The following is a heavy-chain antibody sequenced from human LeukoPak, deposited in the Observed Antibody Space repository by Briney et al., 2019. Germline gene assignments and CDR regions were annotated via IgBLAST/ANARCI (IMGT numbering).Heavy chain of an antibody. D-gene: IGHD6-13*01. V-gene: IGHV1-24*01. Sequence: ASVKVSCKVSGYTLTELSMHWVRQAPGKGLEWMGGFDPEDGETIYAQKFQGRVTMTEDTSTDTAYMELSSLRSEDTAVYYCATGGSSSWIGLGDFDYYYGMDVWGKGTTVTVSS. CDR3: ATGGSSSWIGLGDFDYYYGMDV. CDR1: GYTLTELS. J-gene: IGHJ6*04. CDR2: FDPEDGET.